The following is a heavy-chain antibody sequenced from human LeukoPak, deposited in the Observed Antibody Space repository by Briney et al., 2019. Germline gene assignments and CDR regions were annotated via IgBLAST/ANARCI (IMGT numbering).Heavy chain of an antibody. V-gene: IGHV1-2*02. CDR3: ASGWSYYGSGSYYIDPHFDY. D-gene: IGHD3-10*01. CDR1: GYTFTGYY. J-gene: IGHJ4*02. Sequence: ASVKVSCKASGYTFTGYYMHWVRQAPGQGLEWMGWINPNSGGTNYAQKFQGRVTMTRDTSISTAYMELSRLRSDDTAVYYCASGWSYYGSGSYYIDPHFDYWGQGTLVTVSS. CDR2: INPNSGGT.